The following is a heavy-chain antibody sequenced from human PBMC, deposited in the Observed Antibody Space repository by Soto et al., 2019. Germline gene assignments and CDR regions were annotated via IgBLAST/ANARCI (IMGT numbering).Heavy chain of an antibody. D-gene: IGHD3-10*01. J-gene: IGHJ4*02. CDR2: IYPGDSDT. V-gene: IGHV5-51*01. Sequence: EVQLVQSGAEVKKPGESLKISCKGSGYSFTSYWIGWVRQMPGKGLEWMGIIYPGDSDTRYSPSFQGQVTISADKSISTAYLQWSSLKASDTAMYYCARHAPITMVRGVIRTNTYYFAYWCQGTLVTVSS. CDR1: GYSFTSYW. CDR3: ARHAPITMVRGVIRTNTYYFAY.